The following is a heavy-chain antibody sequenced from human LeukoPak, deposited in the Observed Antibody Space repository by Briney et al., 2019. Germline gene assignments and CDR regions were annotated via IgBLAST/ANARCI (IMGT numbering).Heavy chain of an antibody. Sequence: GASVKVSCKASGGTFSNYDISWVRQAPGQGLEWMGGIIPIFGTANYAEKFQGRVTITADESTSTAYMELNSLRAEDTAVYFCARMWGSSWSYFDYWGQGTLVTVSS. D-gene: IGHD6-13*01. CDR3: ARMWGSSWSYFDY. J-gene: IGHJ4*02. CDR1: GGTFSNYD. V-gene: IGHV1-69*13. CDR2: IIPIFGTA.